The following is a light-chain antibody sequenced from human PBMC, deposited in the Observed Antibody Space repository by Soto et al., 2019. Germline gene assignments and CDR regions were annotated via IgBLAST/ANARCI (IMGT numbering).Light chain of an antibody. CDR2: DVS. Sequence: QSALTQPPSVSGSPGQSVTISCTGTSSDVGSSNGVSWYQQPPGTAPKLMIYDVSNRPSGVPDRFSGSKSGNTASLTISGLPAEDEDDYYCSSYTSSSTYVFGTGTKLTVL. V-gene: IGLV2-18*02. CDR3: SSYTSSSTYV. J-gene: IGLJ1*01. CDR1: SSDVGSSNG.